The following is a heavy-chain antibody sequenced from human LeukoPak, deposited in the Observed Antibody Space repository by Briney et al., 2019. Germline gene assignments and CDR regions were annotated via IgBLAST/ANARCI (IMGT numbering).Heavy chain of an antibody. CDR1: GFTFSSYS. D-gene: IGHD1-26*01. V-gene: IGHV3-21*01. Sequence: PGGSLRLSCAASGFTFSSYSMNWVRQAPGKGLEWVSSISSSSSYIYYADSVKGRFTISRDNAKNSLYLQMNSLRAEDTAVYYCARSTGEESNYFDYWGQGTLVTVSS. CDR2: ISSSSSYI. CDR3: ARSTGEESNYFDY. J-gene: IGHJ4*02.